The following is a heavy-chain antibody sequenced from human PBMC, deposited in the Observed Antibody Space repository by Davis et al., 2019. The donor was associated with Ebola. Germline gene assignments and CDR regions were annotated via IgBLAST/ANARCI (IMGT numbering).Heavy chain of an antibody. CDR2: ISYNGVT. J-gene: IGHJ4*02. CDR3: ARLRAVWGGIIDY. D-gene: IGHD2-15*01. CDR1: GASITTYF. V-gene: IGHV4-59*08. Sequence: SEPLSPTCTLPGASITTYFWNWVRQPPGKTLEWLGYISYNGVTRYNPSLKSRHTISTDTSKTQFSLSLNSVTAADTSTYYCARLRAVWGGIIDYWGQGTLVTVSS.